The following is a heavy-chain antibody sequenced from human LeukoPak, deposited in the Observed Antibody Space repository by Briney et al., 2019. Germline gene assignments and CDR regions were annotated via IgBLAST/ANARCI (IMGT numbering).Heavy chain of an antibody. CDR3: AKDCCEGELVFGY. J-gene: IGHJ4*02. D-gene: IGHD1-26*01. CDR1: GFTFSSYG. CDR2: IRYDGSNK. Sequence: PGGSLRLSCAASGFTFSSYGMHWVRQAPGKGLEWVAFIRYDGSNKYYADSVKGRFTISRDNSKNTLYLQMNSLRAEDTAVYYCAKDCCEGELVFGYWGQGTLVTVSS. V-gene: IGHV3-30*02.